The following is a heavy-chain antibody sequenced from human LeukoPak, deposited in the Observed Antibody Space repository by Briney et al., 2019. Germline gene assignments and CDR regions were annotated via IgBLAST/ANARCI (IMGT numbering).Heavy chain of an antibody. Sequence: ASVKVSCKASGYTLTNYGICWLRLAPGQGLEWMGWIRTSNGDTNYAQKFQGRVTMTTDTASSTAYLELRSLTSDDTAVYYCARERGRLVIDYFDHWGQGTLVIVSS. CDR1: GYTLTNYG. CDR2: IRTSNGDT. V-gene: IGHV1-18*01. J-gene: IGHJ4*02. D-gene: IGHD2-21*01. CDR3: ARERGRLVIDYFDH.